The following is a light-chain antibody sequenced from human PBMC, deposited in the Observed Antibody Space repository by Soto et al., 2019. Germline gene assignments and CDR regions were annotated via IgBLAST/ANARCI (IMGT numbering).Light chain of an antibody. CDR2: DAS. CDR3: QQRINWRLT. Sequence: EIVLTQSPATLSLSPGERATLSCRASQSVSSYLAWYQQKPGQAPRLLIYDASNRATGIPARFSGSGSGTDFTLTLSSLEPEDFAVYYCQQRINWRLTFGGGTKVEIK. J-gene: IGKJ4*01. V-gene: IGKV3-11*01. CDR1: QSVSSY.